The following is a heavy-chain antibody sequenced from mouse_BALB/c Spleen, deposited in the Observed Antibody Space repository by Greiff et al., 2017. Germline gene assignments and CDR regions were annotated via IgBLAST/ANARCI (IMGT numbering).Heavy chain of an antibody. CDR2: IWGDGST. V-gene: IGHV2-6-7*01. Sequence: VQLVESGPGLVAPSQSLSITCTVSGFSLTGYGVNWVRQPPGKGLEWLGMIWGDGSTDYNSALKSRLSISKDNSKSQVFLKMNSLQTDDTARYYCARDRERYGNYAGFAYWGQGTLVTVSA. CDR3: ARDRERYGNYAGFAY. CDR1: GFSLTGYG. J-gene: IGHJ3*01. D-gene: IGHD2-10*02.